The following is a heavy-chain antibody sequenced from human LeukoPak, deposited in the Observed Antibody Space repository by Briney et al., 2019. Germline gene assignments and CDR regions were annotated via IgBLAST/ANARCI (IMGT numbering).Heavy chain of an antibody. V-gene: IGHV3-23*01. CDR3: TRSISMVRGASDY. CDR2: ISGSGGST. CDR1: GFTVSSNY. Sequence: GGSLRLSCAASGFTVSSNYMSWVRQAPGKGLEWVSAISGSGGSTYYADSVKGRFTISRDNSKNPLYLQMNSLRAEDTAVYYCTRSISMVRGASDYWGQGTLVTVSS. J-gene: IGHJ4*02. D-gene: IGHD3-10*01.